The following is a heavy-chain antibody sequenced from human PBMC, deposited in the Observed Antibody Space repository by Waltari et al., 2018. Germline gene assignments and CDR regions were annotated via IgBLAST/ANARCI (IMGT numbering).Heavy chain of an antibody. J-gene: IGHJ3*02. V-gene: IGHV4-34*01. CDR2: INHSGST. CDR3: ARAWISLILGATSAFDI. Sequence: QVQLQQWGAGLLKPSETLSLTCAVYGGSFSGYYWSWIRQPPGKGLEWIGEINHSGSTNYNPSLKRRVTISVDTSKNQFSLKLSSVTAADTAVYYWARAWISLILGATSAFDIWGQGTMVTVS. D-gene: IGHD1-26*01. CDR1: GGSFSGYY.